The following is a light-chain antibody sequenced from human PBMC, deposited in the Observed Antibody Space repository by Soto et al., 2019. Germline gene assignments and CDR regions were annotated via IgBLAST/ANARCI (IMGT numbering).Light chain of an antibody. CDR3: QQYGSSSSWT. CDR1: QSVSDSY. V-gene: IGKV3-20*01. J-gene: IGKJ1*01. CDR2: GAS. Sequence: EIVFTQSPGTLSLSPGERATLSCRASQSVSDSYLAWYQQKPGQAPRLLIYGASTRATGIPDRFSGSGSETDFTLTITRLEPEDFAVYYCQQYGSSSSWTFGQGTKVDIK.